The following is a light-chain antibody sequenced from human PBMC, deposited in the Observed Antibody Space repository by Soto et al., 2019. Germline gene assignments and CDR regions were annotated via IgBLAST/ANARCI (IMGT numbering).Light chain of an antibody. CDR1: QSVSAN. CDR3: QQYNTRPWT. CDR2: GAS. J-gene: IGKJ1*01. Sequence: EMVMTQSPVTLSVSPGESATLSCRASQSVSANLAWYQQKPGQAPRLLIYGASTRATGIPDRFSGSGSGTEFALTISSLQSEYFAVFYCQQYNTRPWTFGQGTKLDSK. V-gene: IGKV3-15*01.